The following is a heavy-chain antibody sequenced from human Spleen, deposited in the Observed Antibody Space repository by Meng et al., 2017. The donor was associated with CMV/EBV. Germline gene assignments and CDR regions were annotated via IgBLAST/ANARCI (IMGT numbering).Heavy chain of an antibody. CDR2: IYYSGST. CDR3: AGAGRGKPYFDY. V-gene: IGHV4-31*11. CDR1: GGSFSSYY. D-gene: IGHD4-23*01. J-gene: IGHJ4*02. Sequence: CAVYGGSFSSYYWSWIRQHPGKGLEWIGYIYYSGSTYYNPSLKSRVTISVDTSKNQFSLKLSSVTAADTAVYYCAGAGRGKPYFDYWGQGTLVTVSS.